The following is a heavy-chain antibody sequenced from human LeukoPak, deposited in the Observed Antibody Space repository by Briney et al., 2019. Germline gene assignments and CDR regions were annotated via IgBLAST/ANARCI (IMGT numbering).Heavy chain of an antibody. CDR2: IYYSGST. CDR1: GVSISGYY. J-gene: IGHJ3*02. CDR3: ARVADSGDDCYYSAFDI. D-gene: IGHD2-21*02. V-gene: IGHV4-59*01. Sequence: SETLSLTCTVSGVSISGYYWSWIRQPPGKGLEWIGYIYYSGSTNYNPSLKSRVTISLDTSKNQFSLKLSSVTAADTAVYYCARVADSGDDCYYSAFDIWGQGTMVTVSS.